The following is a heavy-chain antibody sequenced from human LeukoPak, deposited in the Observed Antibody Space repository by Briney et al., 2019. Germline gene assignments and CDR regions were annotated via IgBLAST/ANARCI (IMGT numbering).Heavy chain of an antibody. J-gene: IGHJ4*02. CDR3: ANGQDNRSYCGGDCFHY. Sequence: PGGSLRLSCAASGFTFSSYGMHWVRQAPGKGLEWVAVISYDGSNKYYADSVKGRFTISRDNSKNTLYLQMNSLRAEDTAVYYCANGQDNRSYCGGDCFHYWGQGTLVTVSS. CDR2: ISYDGSNK. D-gene: IGHD2-21*01. V-gene: IGHV3-30*18. CDR1: GFTFSSYG.